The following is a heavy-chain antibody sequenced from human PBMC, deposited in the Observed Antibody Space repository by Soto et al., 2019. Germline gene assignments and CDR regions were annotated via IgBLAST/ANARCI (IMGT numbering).Heavy chain of an antibody. CDR1: GDSMTSSKW. Sequence: PSETLSLTCTVSGDSMTSSKWWNWVRQPPGKGLEWIREAHHSGRTNYNPSLRSRVTISVDKSQNHFSLQLTSVTAADTAVYYCARSEATALDYWGQGTLVTVSS. J-gene: IGHJ4*02. CDR3: ARSEATALDY. V-gene: IGHV4-4*02. CDR2: AHHSGRT.